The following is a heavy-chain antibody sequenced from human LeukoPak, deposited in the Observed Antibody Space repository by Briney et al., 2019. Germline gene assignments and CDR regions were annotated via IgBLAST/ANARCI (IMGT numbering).Heavy chain of an antibody. CDR3: AKDESGYYDSSGYYRSPFGFDY. D-gene: IGHD3-22*01. CDR2: FDPEDGVT. CDR1: GYTLTELS. V-gene: IGHV1-24*01. Sequence: ASVKVSCKVSGYTLTELSMHWVRQAPGKGLEWMGGFDPEDGVTIYAQKFQGRVTMTEDTSTDTAYMELSSLRSEDTAVYYCAKDESGYYDSSGYYRSPFGFDYWGQGTLVTVSS. J-gene: IGHJ4*02.